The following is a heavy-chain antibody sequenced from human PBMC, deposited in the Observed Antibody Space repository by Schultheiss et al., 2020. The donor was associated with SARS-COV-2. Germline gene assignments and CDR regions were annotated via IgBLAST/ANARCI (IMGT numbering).Heavy chain of an antibody. D-gene: IGHD3-16*01. Sequence: SETLSLTCAVSGDFFSTYYWSWVRQPPGKGLEWIGYVRLSGSTDYNPSLSSRVTISVDTSKNQFSLRLTSVTAADTAVYYCARDAGLTPTGGRGMDVWGQGTTVTVSS. V-gene: IGHV4-59*01. CDR3: ARDAGLTPTGGRGMDV. J-gene: IGHJ6*02. CDR1: GDFFSTYY. CDR2: VRLSGST.